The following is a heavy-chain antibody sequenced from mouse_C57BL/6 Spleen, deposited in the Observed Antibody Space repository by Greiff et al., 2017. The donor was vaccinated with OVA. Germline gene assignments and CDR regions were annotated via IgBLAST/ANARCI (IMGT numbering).Heavy chain of an antibody. J-gene: IGHJ3*01. D-gene: IGHD1-1*01. Sequence: QVQLQQSGPELVKPGASVKISCKASGYAFSSSWMNWVKQRPGKGLEWIGRIYPGDGDTNYNGKFKGKATLTADKSSSTAYMQLSSLTSEDSAVYVCAREGVLQPWFAYWGQGTLVTVSA. CDR2: IYPGDGDT. V-gene: IGHV1-82*01. CDR3: AREGVLQPWFAY. CDR1: GYAFSSSW.